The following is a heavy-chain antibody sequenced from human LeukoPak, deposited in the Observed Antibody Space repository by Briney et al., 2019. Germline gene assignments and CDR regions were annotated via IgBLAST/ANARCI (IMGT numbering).Heavy chain of an antibody. CDR1: GGSFSGYY. CDR3: ARVRSGWYRPFDY. Sequence: SETLSLTCAVYGGSFSGYYWSWIRQPPGKGLEWIGEINHSGSTNYNPSLKSRVTISVDTSKNQFPLKLSSVTAADTAVYYCARVRSGWYRPFDYWGQGTLVTVSS. J-gene: IGHJ4*02. D-gene: IGHD6-19*01. V-gene: IGHV4-34*01. CDR2: INHSGST.